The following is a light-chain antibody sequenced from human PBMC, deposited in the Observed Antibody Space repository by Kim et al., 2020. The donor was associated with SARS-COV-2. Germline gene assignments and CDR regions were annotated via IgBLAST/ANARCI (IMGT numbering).Light chain of an antibody. CDR1: KLGDKY. J-gene: IGLJ2*01. Sequence: SGAPGQTASITCSVDKLGDKYTCWYQQKPGQSPVLVIYQDTKRPSGIPERFSGSNSGNTATLTISETQAMDEADYYCQSWDTGTVVFGGGTQLTVL. CDR3: QSWDTGTVV. V-gene: IGLV3-1*01. CDR2: QDT.